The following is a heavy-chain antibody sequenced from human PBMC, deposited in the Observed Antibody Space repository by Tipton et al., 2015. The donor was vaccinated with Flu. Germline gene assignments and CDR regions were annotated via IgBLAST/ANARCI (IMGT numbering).Heavy chain of an antibody. CDR1: GGSISSYY. Sequence: LRLSCTVSGGSISSYYWSWIRQPPGKGLEWIGYISYSGSTIYNPSLKSRVTISIDTSKSQFSVKLSSVTPADTAVYYCARLPLALSYFDYWGQGTLVTV. CDR2: ISYSGST. J-gene: IGHJ4*02. V-gene: IGHV4-59*01. CDR3: ARLPLALSYFDY.